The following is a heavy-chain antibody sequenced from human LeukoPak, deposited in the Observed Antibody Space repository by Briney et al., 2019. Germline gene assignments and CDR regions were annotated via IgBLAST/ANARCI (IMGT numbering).Heavy chain of an antibody. D-gene: IGHD1-26*01. CDR3: AKMRELRLRPPDY. Sequence: QPGGSLRLSCAASGFTFSSYAMSWVRQAPGKGLEWVSAVSGSGGSTYYADSVKGRFTISRDNSKNTLYLQMNSLRAEDTAVYYCAKMRELRLRPPDYWGQGTLVTVSS. J-gene: IGHJ4*02. CDR1: GFTFSSYA. V-gene: IGHV3-23*01. CDR2: VSGSGGST.